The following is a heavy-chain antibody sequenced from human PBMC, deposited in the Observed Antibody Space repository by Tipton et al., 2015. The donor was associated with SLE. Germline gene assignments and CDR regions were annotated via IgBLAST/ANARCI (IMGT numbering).Heavy chain of an antibody. V-gene: IGHV3-53*01. D-gene: IGHD5-18*01. CDR2: IYSGGST. CDR1: GFTVSSNY. Sequence: GSLRLSCAASGFTVSSNYMCWVRQAPGKGLEWVSVIYSGGSTYYADSVKGRFTISRDNSKNTLYLQMNSLRAEDTAVYYCARGYSYAYYFDYWGQGTLVTVSS. CDR3: ARGYSYAYYFDY. J-gene: IGHJ4*02.